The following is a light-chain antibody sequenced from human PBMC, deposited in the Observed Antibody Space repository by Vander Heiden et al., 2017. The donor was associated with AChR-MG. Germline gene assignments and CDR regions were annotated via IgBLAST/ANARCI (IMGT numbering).Light chain of an antibody. CDR1: NSNIGSNT. Sequence: QSVLTQPPSASGTPGQRVTTSCSGSNSNIGSNTVNWYQQLPGTAPKLLIYSNNQRPSGLPDRFSGSKSGTSASLAIRGLQSEDEADYYCAAWDDTLNGWVFGGGTKLTVL. CDR3: AAWDDTLNGWV. J-gene: IGLJ3*02. V-gene: IGLV1-44*01. CDR2: SNN.